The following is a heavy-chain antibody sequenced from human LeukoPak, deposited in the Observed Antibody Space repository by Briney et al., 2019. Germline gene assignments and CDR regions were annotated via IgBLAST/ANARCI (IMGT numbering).Heavy chain of an antibody. D-gene: IGHD3-3*01. J-gene: IGHJ4*02. CDR2: INPSSGGT. Sequence: ASVKVSCKASGYTFTDYYIHWVRQAPGQGLEWMGWINPSSGGTNYAQKFQGRVTMTRDTSIRTAFMWVSSLRSGDTAVYFCARSEFLEWSMTPGFDYWGQGTLVTVSS. CDR3: ARSEFLEWSMTPGFDY. V-gene: IGHV1-2*02. CDR1: GYTFTDYY.